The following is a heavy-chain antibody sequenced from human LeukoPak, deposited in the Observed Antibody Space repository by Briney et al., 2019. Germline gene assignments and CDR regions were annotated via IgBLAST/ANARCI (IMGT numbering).Heavy chain of an antibody. CDR2: ISSSSSYI. CDR3: ARVLTGPRDYYFDY. J-gene: IGHJ4*02. V-gene: IGHV3-21*04. D-gene: IGHD1-20*01. Sequence: GGSLRLSCAASGFTFSSYSMNWVRQAPGKGLEWVSSISSSSSYIYYADSVKGRFTISRDNAKNSLYLQMNSLRAEDTAVYYCARVLTGPRDYYFDYWGQGTLVTVSS. CDR1: GFTFSSYS.